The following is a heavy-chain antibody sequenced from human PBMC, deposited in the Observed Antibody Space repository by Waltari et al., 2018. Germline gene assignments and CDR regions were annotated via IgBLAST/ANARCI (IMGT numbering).Heavy chain of an antibody. J-gene: IGHJ3*01. CDR3: ATYIGASVGTAAFDV. CDR1: GVSITSNRHY. D-gene: IGHD5-12*01. Sequence: QLQLQESGPRLVRPSETLSLICRVSGVSITSNRHYWAWIRQSPGQGLEWIGTVSYSGTTYISPPLKSRVSVSRDTSKNQVSLILGSVTAADMAVYYCATYIGASVGTAAFDVWSQGTMVTVSS. V-gene: IGHV4-39*01. CDR2: VSYSGTT.